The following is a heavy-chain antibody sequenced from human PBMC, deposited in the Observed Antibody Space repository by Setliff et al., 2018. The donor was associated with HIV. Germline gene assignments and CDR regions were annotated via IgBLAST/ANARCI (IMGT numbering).Heavy chain of an antibody. V-gene: IGHV3-64D*09. CDR3: VKSLMFFNWFDS. J-gene: IGHJ5*01. Sequence: GSLRLSCSTSGFTFSNYAMHWVRQAPGKGLEYVSSTSTNGDSTSYADSVKGRFTISRDNSKNTLYLQMSSLRTEDTAVYYCVKSLMFFNWFDSWGQGTLVTVSS. D-gene: IGHD3-10*02. CDR2: TSTNGDST. CDR1: GFTFSNYA.